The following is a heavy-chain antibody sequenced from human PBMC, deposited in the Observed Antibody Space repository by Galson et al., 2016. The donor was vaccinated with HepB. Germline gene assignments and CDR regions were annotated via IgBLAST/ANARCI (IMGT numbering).Heavy chain of an antibody. CDR3: AKDRLLPYYDFWSGHYPGEPFDI. V-gene: IGHV3-33*03. CDR2: IWYDGSNK. D-gene: IGHD3-3*01. CDR1: GVTFSNYG. J-gene: IGHJ3*02. Sequence: SLRLSCAASGVTFSNYGMHWVRQAPGKGLEWVAFIWYDGSNKYYVDSVKGRFTISRDKSKNTLYLQMNSLRAEDTAVYYCAKDRLLPYYDFWSGHYPGEPFDIWGQGTVVTVSS.